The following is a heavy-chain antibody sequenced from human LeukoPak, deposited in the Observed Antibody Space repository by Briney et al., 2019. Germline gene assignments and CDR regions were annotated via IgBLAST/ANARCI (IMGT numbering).Heavy chain of an antibody. CDR1: GFTFRSHA. Sequence: GGSLRLSCVGSGFTFRSHAMSWVRQAPEKGLEFVSGIYENGGTTYYADSVKGRFSISRDNSKNTLYLQMDSLRGKDTAVYYCAKDFRIGYSAHFDYWGQGALVTVSS. CDR2: IYENGGTT. J-gene: IGHJ4*02. CDR3: AKDFRIGYSAHFDY. D-gene: IGHD2-21*01. V-gene: IGHV3-23*01.